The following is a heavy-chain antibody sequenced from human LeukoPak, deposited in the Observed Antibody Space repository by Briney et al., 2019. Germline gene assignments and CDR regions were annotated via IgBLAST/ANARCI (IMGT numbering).Heavy chain of an antibody. CDR2: IYSDGST. CDR1: GFSVSNSY. CDR3: ARVHSSSWSGSFFDY. D-gene: IGHD6-13*01. Sequence: GGSLRLSCAASGFSVSNSYMSWVRQAPGKGPEWVSVIYSDGSTFYAGSVKGRFTISRDNYRNTLYLQMNSLRAEDTAVYYCARVHSSSWSGSFFDYWGQGTLVTVSS. V-gene: IGHV3-53*01. J-gene: IGHJ4*02.